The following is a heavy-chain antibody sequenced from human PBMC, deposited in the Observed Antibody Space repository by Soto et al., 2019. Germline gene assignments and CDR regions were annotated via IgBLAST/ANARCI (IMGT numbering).Heavy chain of an antibody. CDR2: INHRGSL. Sequence: SEPRSLTCTVTGGSMTIGDQYWTWIRHRPGEGLEWFGYINHRGSLYYNPSLKSRVSMSVDTSKNQFSLNLSSVTAADTAVYYCARVGDGSGWFDYWGQGTLVTVSS. D-gene: IGHD6-19*01. CDR1: GGSMTIGDQY. CDR3: ARVGDGSGWFDY. J-gene: IGHJ4*02. V-gene: IGHV4-31*03.